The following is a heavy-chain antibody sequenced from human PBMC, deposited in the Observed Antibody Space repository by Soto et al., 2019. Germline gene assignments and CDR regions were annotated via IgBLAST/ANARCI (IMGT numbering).Heavy chain of an antibody. CDR3: ARESEDLTSNFDY. Sequence: GGSLRLSCAASGFTFSRYSMNWVRQAPGKGLEWDSSISSTTNYIYYADSMKGRFTVSRDNAKNSVYLDMNSLSAEDTAVYYCARESEDLTSNFDYWGQGTLVTVSS. CDR1: GFTFSRYS. V-gene: IGHV3-21*01. J-gene: IGHJ4*02. CDR2: ISSTTNYI.